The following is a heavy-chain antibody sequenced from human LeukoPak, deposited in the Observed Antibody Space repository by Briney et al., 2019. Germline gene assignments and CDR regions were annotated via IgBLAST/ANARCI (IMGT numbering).Heavy chain of an antibody. CDR2: ISYDGSNK. V-gene: IGHV3-30*04. CDR1: GFTFSSYA. Sequence: GGSLRLSCAASGFTFSSYAMHWVRQAPGKGLEWVAVISYDGSNKYYADSVKGRFTISRDNSKNTLYLQMNSLRAEDTVVYYCARHVDYWGQGTLVTVSS. CDR3: ARHVDY. J-gene: IGHJ4*02.